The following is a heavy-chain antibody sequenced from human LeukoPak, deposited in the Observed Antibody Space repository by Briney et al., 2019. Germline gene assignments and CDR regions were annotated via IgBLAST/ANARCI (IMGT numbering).Heavy chain of an antibody. CDR1: GYTFTGYY. V-gene: IGHV1-2*04. D-gene: IGHD1-26*01. J-gene: IGHJ4*02. Sequence: ASVKVSCKASGYTFTGYYMHWVRQAPGQGLEWMGWINPNSGGTNYAQKFQGWDTMTRDTSISTAYMELSRLRSDDTAVYYCARASSSGSYYPGLGYWGQGTLVTVSS. CDR2: INPNSGGT. CDR3: ARASSSGSYYPGLGY.